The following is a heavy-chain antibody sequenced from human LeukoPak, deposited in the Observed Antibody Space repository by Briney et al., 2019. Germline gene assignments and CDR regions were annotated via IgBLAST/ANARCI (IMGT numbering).Heavy chain of an antibody. CDR3: ARENLVVDTASAYFDY. CDR1: GFTFSDYY. CDR2: ISGSGGST. D-gene: IGHD5-18*01. J-gene: IGHJ4*02. Sequence: GGSLRLSCAASGFTFSDYYMSWIRQAPGKGLEWVSAISGSGGSTYYADSVKGRFTISRDNAKNSLYLQMNSLRAEDTAVYYCARENLVVDTASAYFDYWGQGTLVTVSS. V-gene: IGHV3-11*04.